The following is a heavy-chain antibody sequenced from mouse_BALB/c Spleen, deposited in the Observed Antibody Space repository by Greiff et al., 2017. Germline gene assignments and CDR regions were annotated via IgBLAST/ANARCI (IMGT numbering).Heavy chain of an antibody. Sequence: VQLQQSGAELVRPGTSVKVSCKASGYAFTNYLIEWVKQRPGQGLEWIGVINPGSGGTNYTEKFKGKATLTADKSSSTAYMQLSSLTSDDSAVYFCARATMITYFDYWGQGTTLTVSA. CDR2: INPGSGGT. D-gene: IGHD2-4*01. V-gene: IGHV1-54*01. CDR3: ARATMITYFDY. CDR1: GYAFTNYL. J-gene: IGHJ2*01.